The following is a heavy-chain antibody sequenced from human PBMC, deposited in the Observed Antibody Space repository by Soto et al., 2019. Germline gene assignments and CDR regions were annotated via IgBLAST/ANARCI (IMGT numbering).Heavy chain of an antibody. J-gene: IGHJ6*02. D-gene: IGHD3-16*02. Sequence: QVQLVESGGGVVQPGRSLRLSCAASGFTFSSYAMHWVRQAPGKGLKWVAVISYDGSNKYYADSVKGPFTISRDNSKNTLYLQMNRLRAEDTAVFYCARDKNDSVWGSYRYGMDVWGQGTTVTVSS. V-gene: IGHV3-30-3*01. CDR3: ARDKNDSVWGSYRYGMDV. CDR2: ISYDGSNK. CDR1: GFTFSSYA.